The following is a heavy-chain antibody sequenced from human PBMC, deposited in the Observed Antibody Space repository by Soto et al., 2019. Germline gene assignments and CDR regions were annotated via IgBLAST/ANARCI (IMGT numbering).Heavy chain of an antibody. CDR1: GYTFTNYG. J-gene: IGHJ4*01. V-gene: IGHV1-18*01. CDR3: ATDAGLSSSSWYGGGFDY. D-gene: IGHD6-13*01. CDR2: ISAHNGNT. Sequence: ASVKVSCKASGYTFTNYGISWVRQAPGQGLEWMGWISAHNGNTNYAQSLQGRVTMTTDTSTTTAYMELRSLRSDDTAVYYCATDAGLSSSSWYGGGFDYWGQ.